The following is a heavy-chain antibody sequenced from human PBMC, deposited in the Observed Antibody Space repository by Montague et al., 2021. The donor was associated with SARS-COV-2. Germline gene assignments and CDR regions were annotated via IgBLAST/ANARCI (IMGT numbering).Heavy chain of an antibody. CDR3: ARGNYLDY. V-gene: IGHV4-59*01. CDR1: DDSITSYY. CDR2: IHNTGST. J-gene: IGHJ4*02. Sequence: SETLSLTCSVSDDSITSYYWSWIRHPPGKGLEWIGYIHNTGSTNYNASLESRGTISIDTSKNQFSLRLNSVTAAATAVYYCARGNYLDYWGQGTLVIVSS.